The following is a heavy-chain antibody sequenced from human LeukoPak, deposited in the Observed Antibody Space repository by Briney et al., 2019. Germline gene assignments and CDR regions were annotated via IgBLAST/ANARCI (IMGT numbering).Heavy chain of an antibody. D-gene: IGHD3-3*01. CDR3: VRGITTPDC. V-gene: IGHV3-23*01. CDR2: ITRGGGT. Sequence: GGSLRLSCAASGFTFSSYAMTWVRQAPGKGLEWVSGITRGGGTYYADSVKGRFTISRDNSRNTLYLQMSSLRAEDTAVYYCVRGITTPDCWGQGTLVTVSS. J-gene: IGHJ4*02. CDR1: GFTFSSYA.